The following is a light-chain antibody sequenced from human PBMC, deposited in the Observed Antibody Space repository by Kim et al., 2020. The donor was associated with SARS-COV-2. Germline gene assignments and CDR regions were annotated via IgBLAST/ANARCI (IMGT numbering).Light chain of an antibody. CDR1: SLESYY. CDR2: GKN. V-gene: IGLV3-19*01. J-gene: IGLJ2*01. CDR3: NSRDSSGDHVA. Sequence: AVGQTVRITCQEGSLESYYASWYQQKPGQAPVLVIYGKNNRPSGIPDRFSGSSSGNTASLTITGAQAEDEADYYCNSRDSSGDHVAFGGGTQLTVL.